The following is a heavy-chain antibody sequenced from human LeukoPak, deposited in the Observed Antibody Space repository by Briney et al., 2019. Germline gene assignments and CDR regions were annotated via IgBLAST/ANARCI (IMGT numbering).Heavy chain of an antibody. CDR1: GGSFSGYY. Sequence: SETLSLTCAVYGGSFSGYYWSWIRQPPGKGLEWIGEINHSGSTNYNPSLKSRVTISVDTSKNQFSLKLSSVIAADTAVYYCARRRTLGYGSGSYYNGPPDYWGQGTLVTVSS. D-gene: IGHD3-10*01. J-gene: IGHJ4*02. CDR2: INHSGST. V-gene: IGHV4-34*01. CDR3: ARRRTLGYGSGSYYNGPPDY.